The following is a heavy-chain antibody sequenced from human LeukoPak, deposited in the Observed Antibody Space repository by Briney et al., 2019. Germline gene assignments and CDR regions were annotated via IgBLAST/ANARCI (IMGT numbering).Heavy chain of an antibody. CDR1: GFTFSSYA. CDR3: ARVPPHPYCGGDCGH. V-gene: IGHV3-30-3*01. Sequence: PGGSLRLSCAASGFTFSSYAMHWVRQAPGKGLEWVAVISYDGSNKYYADSVKGRFTISRDNSKNTLYLQMNSLRAEDTAVYYCARVPPHPYCGGDCGHWGQGTLVTVSS. CDR2: ISYDGSNK. D-gene: IGHD2-21*02. J-gene: IGHJ4*02.